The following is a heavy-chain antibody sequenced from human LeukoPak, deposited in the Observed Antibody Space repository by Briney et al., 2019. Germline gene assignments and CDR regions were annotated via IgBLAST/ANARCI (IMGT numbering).Heavy chain of an antibody. D-gene: IGHD3-3*01. Sequence: GGSLRLSCAASGFTFTNYAMGWVRQAPGKGPEWVSSISNGGGSTYYADSVEGRFTISRDNSKNTLYLQMNSLRAEDTAVYYCAKDPNRGGYYYFDHWGQGTLVTVSS. J-gene: IGHJ4*02. CDR3: AKDPNRGGYYYFDH. CDR1: GFTFTNYA. V-gene: IGHV3-23*01. CDR2: ISNGGGST.